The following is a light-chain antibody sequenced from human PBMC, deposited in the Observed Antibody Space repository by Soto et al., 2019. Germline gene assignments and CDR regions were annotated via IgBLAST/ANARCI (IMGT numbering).Light chain of an antibody. J-gene: IGKJ3*01. CDR2: AAS. V-gene: IGKV1-27*01. CDR1: QDIRNN. CDR3: QRYNGARET. Sequence: DIQMTQSPSSRSASVGDRVTITCRASQDIRNNLAWYQQKPGKVPKVLIYAASTLQSRDPSRFSGSGSGTDFTLTISSLQPEDVATYYCQRYNGARETFGPGTKVDIK.